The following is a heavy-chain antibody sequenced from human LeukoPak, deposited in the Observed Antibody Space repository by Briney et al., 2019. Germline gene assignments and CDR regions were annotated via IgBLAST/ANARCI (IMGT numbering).Heavy chain of an antibody. CDR3: AKGGLDYYDSSGYYDPFDI. Sequence: PGGSLRLSCAASGFSFSSYAMSWVRQAPGKGLEWVSGISGSGGSTYYADSVRGRFIITRDNSKTTLYLQMNSLRVEDTAVFYCAKGGLDYYDSSGYYDPFDIWGQGTMVTVSS. CDR1: GFSFSSYA. V-gene: IGHV3-23*01. CDR2: ISGSGGST. D-gene: IGHD3-22*01. J-gene: IGHJ3*02.